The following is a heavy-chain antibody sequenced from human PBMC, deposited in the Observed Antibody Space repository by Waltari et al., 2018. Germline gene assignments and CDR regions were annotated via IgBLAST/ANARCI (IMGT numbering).Heavy chain of an antibody. J-gene: IGHJ6*02. Sequence: QVQLVESGGGVVQPVRSLRLSCAASAFTFRSYAMHWVRQAPGKGLEWVAVISYNGRNIYYVDSVKGRFTISRDNSNKTLYLQMNSLRPEDTAVYYCARDYCDRTNCHGMDVWGQGTTVTVSS. CDR2: ISYNGRNI. D-gene: IGHD3-22*01. CDR1: AFTFRSYA. V-gene: IGHV3-30*04. CDR3: ARDYCDRTNCHGMDV.